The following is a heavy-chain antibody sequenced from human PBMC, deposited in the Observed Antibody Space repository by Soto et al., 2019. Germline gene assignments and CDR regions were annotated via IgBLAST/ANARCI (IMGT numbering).Heavy chain of an antibody. CDR1: GGSFSGYY. CDR2: INHSGST. CDR3: ARGGKVLRYFDWLSQGYFDY. V-gene: IGHV4-34*01. J-gene: IGHJ4*02. D-gene: IGHD3-9*01. Sequence: SETLSLTCAVYGGSFSGYYWSWIRQPPGKGLEWIGEINHSGSTNYNPSLKSRVTISVDTSKNQFSLKLSSVTAADTAVYYCARGGKVLRYFDWLSQGYFDYWGQGTLVTVSS.